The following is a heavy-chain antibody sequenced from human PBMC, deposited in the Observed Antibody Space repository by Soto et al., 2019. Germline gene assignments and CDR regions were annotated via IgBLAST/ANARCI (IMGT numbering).Heavy chain of an antibody. Sequence: SETLSLTCTVSGGSISNYYCTWIRHPPGKKLEWIGYIYYSGSTNYNPSLKSRVTISVDTSKNQFSLKLYSVTTADTAMYYCARLPWADYGGIFDPWGQGTLVTVSS. CDR3: ARLPWADYGGIFDP. CDR2: IYYSGST. V-gene: IGHV4-59*01. D-gene: IGHD4-17*01. J-gene: IGHJ5*02. CDR1: GGSISNYY.